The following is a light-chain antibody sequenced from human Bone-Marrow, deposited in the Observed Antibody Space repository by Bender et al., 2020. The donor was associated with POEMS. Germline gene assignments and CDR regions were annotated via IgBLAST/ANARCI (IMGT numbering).Light chain of an antibody. CDR2: GDN. V-gene: IGLV1-44*01. J-gene: IGLJ3*02. CDR3: AAWDAGLSGGV. Sequence: QSVLPQPPSASETPGQRVTIPCSGSSSNIGSNYVSWYHQLPGTAPRFLIPGDNLRPSGVPDRLYALKSGTSASLAIRGLQSGDEAVYYCAAWDAGLSGGVFGGGTKLTVL. CDR1: SSNIGSNY.